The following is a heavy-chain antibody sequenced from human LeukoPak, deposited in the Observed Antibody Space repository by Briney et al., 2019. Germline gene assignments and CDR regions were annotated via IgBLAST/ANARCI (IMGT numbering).Heavy chain of an antibody. Sequence: GGSLRLSCAASGFTFSNYGLNWVRQAPGKGLEWVSHISSSGSAKYYADSVKGRFTISRDNAKNSLYLQMNSLRDEDTAVFYCAREPTGYCSGGSCTPGYYYGMDVWGQGTTVTVSS. D-gene: IGHD2-15*01. J-gene: IGHJ6*02. CDR3: AREPTGYCSGGSCTPGYYYGMDV. V-gene: IGHV3-48*02. CDR1: GFTFSNYG. CDR2: ISSSGSAK.